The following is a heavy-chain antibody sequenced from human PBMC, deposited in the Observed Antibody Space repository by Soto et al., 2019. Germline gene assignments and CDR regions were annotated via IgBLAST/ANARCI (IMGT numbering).Heavy chain of an antibody. Sequence: QVHLVQSGAEVKRPGSSVKVSCEASGGSFSSDAITWVRQVPGQGLEWMGGIIPTFGAANYGRQFQGRVTISADESTRTVYMELSSLRFDDTAVYYCARGFSGYYSSLDYWGQGTPVTVSS. CDR1: GGSFSSDA. CDR2: IIPTFGAA. CDR3: ARGFSGYYSSLDY. J-gene: IGHJ4*02. D-gene: IGHD5-12*01. V-gene: IGHV1-69*01.